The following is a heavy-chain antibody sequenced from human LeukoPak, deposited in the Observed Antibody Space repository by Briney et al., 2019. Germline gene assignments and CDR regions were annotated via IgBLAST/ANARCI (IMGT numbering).Heavy chain of an antibody. V-gene: IGHV4-59*01. Sequence: PSETLSLTCTVSGDSSSSCYWSWIRQPPGKGLEWIGYVDHTGSTNFNPSLNGRVSISRDTTKNLFSLRLRSVTAADTAVYFCARGRVSSSTWYSTYYYYFYMDVWGKGTTVTVSS. D-gene: IGHD1-1*01. CDR1: GDSSSSCY. J-gene: IGHJ6*03. CDR3: ARGRVSSSTWYSTYYYYFYMDV. CDR2: VDHTGST.